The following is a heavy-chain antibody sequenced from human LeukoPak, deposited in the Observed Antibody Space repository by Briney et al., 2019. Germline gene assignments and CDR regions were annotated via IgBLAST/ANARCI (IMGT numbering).Heavy chain of an antibody. CDR2: MNPNSGNT. CDR3: ARSGYDWYYFDY. V-gene: IGHV1-8*01. CDR1: GYTFTSYD. Sequence: ASVKVSCKGSGYTFTSYDINWVRQATGQGLEWMGWMNPNSGNTGYAQKFQGRVTMTRNTSISTAYMELSSLRSDDTAVYYCARSGYDWYYFDYWGQGTLVTVSS. J-gene: IGHJ4*02. D-gene: IGHD5-12*01.